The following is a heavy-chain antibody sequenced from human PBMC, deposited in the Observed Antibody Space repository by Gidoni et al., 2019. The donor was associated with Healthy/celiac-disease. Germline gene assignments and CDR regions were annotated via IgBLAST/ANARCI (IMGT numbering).Heavy chain of an antibody. CDR1: GGSISSGSYY. CDR3: ARDYYGSGSYYMDWFDP. V-gene: IGHV4-61*02. D-gene: IGHD3-10*01. Sequence: QVQLQESGPGLVKPSQTLSLTCTVSGGSISSGSYYWSWIRQPAGKGLEWIGRIYTSGSPNYNPSLKSRVTISVDTSKNQFSLKLSSVTAADTAVYYCARDYYGSGSYYMDWFDPWGQGTLVTVSS. CDR2: IYTSGSP. J-gene: IGHJ5*02.